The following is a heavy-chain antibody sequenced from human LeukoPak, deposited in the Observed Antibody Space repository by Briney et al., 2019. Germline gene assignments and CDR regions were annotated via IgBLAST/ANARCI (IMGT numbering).Heavy chain of an antibody. Sequence: SETLSLTCTVSGGSISSYYWSWIRQPAGKGLEWIGRIYTSGSTNYNPSLKSRVTMSVDTSKNQFSLKLSSVTAADTAVYYCARAGYYYDPEVRFDPWGQGTLVTVSS. CDR3: ARAGYYYDPEVRFDP. CDR1: GGSISSYY. CDR2: IYTSGST. V-gene: IGHV4-4*07. D-gene: IGHD3-22*01. J-gene: IGHJ5*02.